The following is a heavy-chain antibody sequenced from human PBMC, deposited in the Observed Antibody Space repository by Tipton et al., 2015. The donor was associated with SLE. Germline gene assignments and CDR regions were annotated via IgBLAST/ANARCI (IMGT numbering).Heavy chain of an antibody. V-gene: IGHV4-34*01. D-gene: IGHD6-19*01. CDR1: GGSFSGYY. CDR2: IYHSGST. CDR3: ARGSGWYNPGY. J-gene: IGHJ4*02. Sequence: TLSLTCAVYGGSFSGYYWSWIRQPPGKGLEWIGSIYHSGSTYYNPSLKSRVTISVDTSKNQFSLNVSSVTAADTAVYYCARGSGWYNPGYWGQGTLVTVSS.